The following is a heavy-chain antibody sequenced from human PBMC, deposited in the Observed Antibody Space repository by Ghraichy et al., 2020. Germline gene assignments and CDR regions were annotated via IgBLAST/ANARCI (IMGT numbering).Heavy chain of an antibody. D-gene: IGHD5-24*01. CDR3: ARLDSATKDGYAFDF. V-gene: IGHV4-59*01. J-gene: IGHJ3*01. CDR1: GGSIRSYY. Sequence: SETLSLTCTVSGGSIRSYYWSWIRQPPGKGLEWIGYIHYSGSTNNNRSLKSRVTISVDKSKNEFSLKLSSVTAADTAVYYCARLDSATKDGYAFDFWGQGTMVTVSS. CDR2: IHYSGST.